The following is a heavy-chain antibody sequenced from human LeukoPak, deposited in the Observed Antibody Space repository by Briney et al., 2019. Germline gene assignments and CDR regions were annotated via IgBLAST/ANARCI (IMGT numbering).Heavy chain of an antibody. V-gene: IGHV3-21*01. J-gene: IGHJ4*02. D-gene: IGHD3-22*01. Sequence: PGGSLRLSCEASGFTFSSYTMNWARQAPGKGLEWVSSISYSSSYIYYADSVKGRFTISRDNAKNPLYLQMNSLTAEDTAVYYCARDLHYYDSSAYHPVSYWGQGTLVTVSS. CDR1: GFTFSSYT. CDR2: ISYSSSYI. CDR3: ARDLHYYDSSAYHPVSY.